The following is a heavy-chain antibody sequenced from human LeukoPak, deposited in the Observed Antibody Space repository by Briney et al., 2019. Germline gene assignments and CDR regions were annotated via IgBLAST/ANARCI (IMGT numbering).Heavy chain of an antibody. CDR1: GYNFANYW. J-gene: IGHJ4*02. CDR3: ARPVSSLEFGY. V-gene: IGHV5-51*01. Sequence: GESLKISCEASGYNFANYWIGWVRQMPGKGLEWMGIIYPADSDTRYSPSFKGQVTMSADKSISTAYLQWSSLKASDTAMYYCARPVSSLEFGYWGQGTLVTVSS. CDR2: IYPADSDT. D-gene: IGHD6-13*01.